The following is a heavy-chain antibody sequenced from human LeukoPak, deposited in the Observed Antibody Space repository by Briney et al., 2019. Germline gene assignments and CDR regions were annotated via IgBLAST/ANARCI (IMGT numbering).Heavy chain of an antibody. D-gene: IGHD4-23*01. CDR2: IYPGDSDT. J-gene: IGHJ6*02. V-gene: IGHV5-51*01. Sequence: GGSLQISRQGSGYPFTSYWIGWGRPLPGKGLEGMGIIYPGDSDTRYSPSSQGQATISADKSISTAYLQWSSLKASDTAMYYCARVVTNYYGMDVWGQGTTVTVSS. CDR1: GYPFTSYW. CDR3: ARVVTNYYGMDV.